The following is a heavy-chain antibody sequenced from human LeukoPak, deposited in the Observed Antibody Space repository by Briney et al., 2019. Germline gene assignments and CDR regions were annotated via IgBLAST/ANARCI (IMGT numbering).Heavy chain of an antibody. D-gene: IGHD6-13*01. CDR2: ISGSGGST. CDR3: AQMAPIAAAGTSWLDY. J-gene: IGHJ4*02. Sequence: GGSLRLSCAASGLTFSSYAMSWVRQAPGKGLEWVSAISGSGGSTYYADSVKGRFTISRDNSKNTLYLQMNSLRAEDTAVYYCAQMAPIAAAGTSWLDYWGQGTLVTVSS. CDR1: GLTFSSYA. V-gene: IGHV3-23*01.